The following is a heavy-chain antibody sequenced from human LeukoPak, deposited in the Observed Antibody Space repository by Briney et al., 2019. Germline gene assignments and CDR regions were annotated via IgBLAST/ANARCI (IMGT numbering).Heavy chain of an antibody. J-gene: IGHJ6*02. CDR3: ARVVRGGDCYSYYYYYGMDV. CDR1: GYTFTSYA. D-gene: IGHD2-21*02. V-gene: IGHV1-3*01. CDR2: INAGNGNT. Sequence: ASVKVSCKASGYTFTSYAMHWVRQAPGQRLEWMGWINAGNGNTKYSQKFQGRVTITRDTSASTAYMELSSLRSEDTAVYYCARVVRGGDCYSYYYYYGMDVWGQGTTVTVSS.